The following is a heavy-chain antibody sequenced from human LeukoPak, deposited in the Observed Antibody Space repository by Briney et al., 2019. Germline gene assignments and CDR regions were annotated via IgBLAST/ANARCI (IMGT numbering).Heavy chain of an antibody. Sequence: GGSLRLSCAASGFTFSSYSMNWVRRAPGKGLEWVSYISSSSSTIYYADSVKGRFTISRDNAKKSLYLQMNSLRAEDTAVYYCARGQLCSSTSCSSYGGDYWGQGTLVTVSS. V-gene: IGHV3-48*04. D-gene: IGHD2-2*01. J-gene: IGHJ4*02. CDR2: ISSSSSTI. CDR1: GFTFSSYS. CDR3: ARGQLCSSTSCSSYGGDY.